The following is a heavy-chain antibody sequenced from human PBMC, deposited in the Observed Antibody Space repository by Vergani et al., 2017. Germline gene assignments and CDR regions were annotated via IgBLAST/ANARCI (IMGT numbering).Heavy chain of an antibody. J-gene: IGHJ6*02. D-gene: IGHD1-1*01. CDR3: AREITSARGMDV. V-gene: IGHV3-66*02. Sequence: EVQLVESGGGLVQPGGSLRLSCAASGFTVSSNYMSWVRQAPGKWLERVSIFYSGGSTYYADSVKGRFTISRDNSKNTLYLQMNSLRAEDTAVYYCAREITSARGMDVWGQGTTVTVSS. CDR1: GFTVSSNY. CDR2: FYSGGST.